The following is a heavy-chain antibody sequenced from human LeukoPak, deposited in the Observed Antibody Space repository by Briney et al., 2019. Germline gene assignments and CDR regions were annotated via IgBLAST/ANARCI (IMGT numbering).Heavy chain of an antibody. Sequence: GGSLRLSCAASGFTFSTYTMNWVRQAPGKGLEWVSSISNSGTYINYADSVKGRFTISRDNAENSLYLQMSSLRAEDTAVYYCARDGSARGTMVRGNYWGQGTLVTVSS. CDR2: ISNSGTYI. J-gene: IGHJ4*02. V-gene: IGHV3-21*01. D-gene: IGHD3-10*01. CDR3: ARDGSARGTMVRGNY. CDR1: GFTFSTYT.